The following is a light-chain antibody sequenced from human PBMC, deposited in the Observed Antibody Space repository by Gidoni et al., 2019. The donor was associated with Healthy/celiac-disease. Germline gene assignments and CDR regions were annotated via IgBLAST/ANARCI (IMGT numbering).Light chain of an antibody. J-gene: IGKJ4*01. CDR1: QDISNY. CDR3: QQYDNLALT. V-gene: IGKV1-33*01. CDR2: DAS. Sequence: DIPMTQSPYSLSASVGDRVTITCQASQDISNYLNWYQQKPGKAPKLLIYDASNLETGVPSRFSGSGSGTDLTFTISSLQTEDIATYYCQQYDNLALTFGGGTKVEIK.